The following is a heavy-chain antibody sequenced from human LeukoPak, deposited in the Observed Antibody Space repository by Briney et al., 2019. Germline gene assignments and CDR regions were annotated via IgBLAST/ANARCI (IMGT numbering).Heavy chain of an antibody. CDR1: GVSISSSNSY. CDR2: ITHGEAA. V-gene: IGHV4-39*07. J-gene: IGHJ4*02. Sequence: PSETLSLTCTVSGVSISSSNSYWGWIRQPPGKGLEWIGEITHGEAANYNPSLKSRTTISMDTYRNQFSLKLSSVISADAAIYYCARANLLGYCTNGVGAGGGLPFDYWGQGTLVSVSS. D-gene: IGHD2-8*01. CDR3: ARANLLGYCTNGVGAGGGLPFDY.